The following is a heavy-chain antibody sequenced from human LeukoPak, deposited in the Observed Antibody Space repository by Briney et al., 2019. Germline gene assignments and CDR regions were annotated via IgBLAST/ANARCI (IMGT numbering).Heavy chain of an antibody. V-gene: IGHV4-59*01. CDR1: GGSISSYY. CDR3: ARASDWDYYYMDV. J-gene: IGHJ6*03. CDR2: IYYSGST. Sequence: PSETLSLTCTVSGGSISSYYWSWIRQPPGKGLEWIGYIYYSGSTNYNPSLKSRVTISVDTSKNQFSLKLSSVTAADTAVYYCARASDWDYYYMDVWGKGTTVTVSS. D-gene: IGHD2-21*01.